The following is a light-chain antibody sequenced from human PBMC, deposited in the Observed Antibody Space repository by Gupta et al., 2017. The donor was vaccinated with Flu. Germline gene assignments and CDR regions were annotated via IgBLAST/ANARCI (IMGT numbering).Light chain of an antibody. CDR3: QAWDSGAVI. CDR1: NLGHKY. Sequence: SPGQTASITCSGDNLGHKYPCWYQQKPGQSPVLVIYQQTKRPSRIPGRFSGSSSGNTATLTISGTQAVDEADYYCQAWDSGAVIFGGGTKLTV. J-gene: IGLJ2*01. V-gene: IGLV3-1*01. CDR2: QQT.